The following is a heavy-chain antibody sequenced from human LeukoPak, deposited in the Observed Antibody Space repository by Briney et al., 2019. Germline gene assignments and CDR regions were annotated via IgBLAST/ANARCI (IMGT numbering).Heavy chain of an antibody. J-gene: IGHJ4*02. Sequence: GGSLRLSCATSGFTFVDYGLSWVRRAPGKGLEWLCAINYNGGITEYADSVKGRFTISRDNAKNSLYLQMNSLRAEDTALYYCAKDMSAAAGILFDYWGQGTLVTVSS. CDR3: AKDMSAAAGILFDY. CDR2: INYNGGIT. V-gene: IGHV3-20*04. D-gene: IGHD6-13*01. CDR1: GFTFVDYG.